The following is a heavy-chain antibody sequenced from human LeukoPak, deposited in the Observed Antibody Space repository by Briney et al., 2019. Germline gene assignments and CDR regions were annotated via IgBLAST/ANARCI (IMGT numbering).Heavy chain of an antibody. CDR3: ARNGWGSGSYWFY. CDR1: GASLSGYY. V-gene: IGHV4-34*01. CDR2: ISHSGST. J-gene: IGHJ4*02. D-gene: IGHD3-10*01. Sequence: SETLSLTCEVSGASLSGYYWSWIRQAPGKGLEWIGKISHSGSTNYNPSLKSRVTISAHTSKNQFSLKLSSVIGADTAVYFCARNGWGSGSYWFYWGQGTLVTVSA.